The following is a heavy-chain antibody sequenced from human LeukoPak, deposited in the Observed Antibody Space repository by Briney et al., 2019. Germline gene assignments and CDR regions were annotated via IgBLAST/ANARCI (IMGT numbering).Heavy chain of an antibody. J-gene: IGHJ4*02. V-gene: IGHV4-4*08. CDR3: ARDSSMTKVVFDY. CDR2: IYYSGST. D-gene: IGHD4-23*01. Sequence: PETLSLTCSVSGGSINNYYCSWVRQPPGEGREWVAYIYYSGSTNYNPSLKSRVTISVDTSKRHFSLKLRSVTASETALYYGARDSSMTKVVFDYWGQGTLVTVSS. CDR1: GGSINNYY.